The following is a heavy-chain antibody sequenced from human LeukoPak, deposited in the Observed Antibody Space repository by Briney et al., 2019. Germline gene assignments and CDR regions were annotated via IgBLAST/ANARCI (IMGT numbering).Heavy chain of an antibody. CDR2: INPNSGGT. CDR1: GYTFTGYY. Sequence: GASVKVSCKASGYTFTGYYMHWVRQAPGQGLEWMGWINPNSGGTNYAQKFQGRVTMTRDTSISTAYMELSRLRSDDTAVYYCARDKGERRDGYNFWGIEDYWGQGTLVTVSS. V-gene: IGHV1-2*02. D-gene: IGHD5-24*01. J-gene: IGHJ4*02. CDR3: ARDKGERRDGYNFWGIEDY.